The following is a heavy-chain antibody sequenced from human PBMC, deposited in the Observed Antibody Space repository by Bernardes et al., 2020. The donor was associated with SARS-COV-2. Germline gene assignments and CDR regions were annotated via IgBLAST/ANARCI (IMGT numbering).Heavy chain of an antibody. Sequence: GGSLRLSCAASGFTFINYAMSWVRQAPGKGLEWVSGISGSGAGTFYTDSVTGRFSISRDNPKNTLYLHMNSLRAEDTAIYYCARDAVSYGMDVWGQGTTVTVSS. CDR3: ARDAVSYGMDV. V-gene: IGHV3-23*01. CDR1: GFTFINYA. CDR2: ISGSGAGT. D-gene: IGHD1-20*01. J-gene: IGHJ6*02.